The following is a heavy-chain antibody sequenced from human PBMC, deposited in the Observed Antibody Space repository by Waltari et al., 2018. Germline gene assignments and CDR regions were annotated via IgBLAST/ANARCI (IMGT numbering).Heavy chain of an antibody. V-gene: IGHV3-48*03. J-gene: IGHJ4*02. Sequence: EVKLVESGGGLVQPGGSLRLSCEASGFVFRSFDMNWVRQAPGKGRECIVHIRNSGSTIYYADSVKGRFSISRDNAKESLFLQMNSLRAEDTAVYYCARHGIRLGLYYFDYWGQGALVTVSS. CDR2: IRNSGSTI. D-gene: IGHD3-9*01. CDR1: GFVFRSFD. CDR3: ARHGIRLGLYYFDY.